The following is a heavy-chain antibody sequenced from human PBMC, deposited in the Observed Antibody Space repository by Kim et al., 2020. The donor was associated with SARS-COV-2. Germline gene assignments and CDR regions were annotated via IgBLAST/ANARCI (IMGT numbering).Heavy chain of an antibody. CDR2: MNPNSGNT. CDR3: ARGRQWLVRNYYYYGMDV. V-gene: IGHV1-8*01. CDR1: GYTFTSYD. Sequence: ASVKVSCKASGYTFTSYDINWVRQATGQGLEWMGWMNPNSGNTGYAQKFQGRVTMTRNTSISTAYMELSSLRSEDTAVYYCARGRQWLVRNYYYYGMDVWGQGTTVTVSS. D-gene: IGHD6-19*01. J-gene: IGHJ6*02.